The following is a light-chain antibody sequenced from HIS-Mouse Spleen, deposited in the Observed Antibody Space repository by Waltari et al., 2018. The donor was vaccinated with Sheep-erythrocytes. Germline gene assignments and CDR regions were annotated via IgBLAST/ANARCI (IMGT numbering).Light chain of an antibody. V-gene: IGLV2-23*01. J-gene: IGLJ3*02. Sequence: QSALTQPASVSWSPGQSITIPCTGPSSDVGSYTLVSWYQQHPGKAPKLMIYEGSKRPSGVSNRFSGSKSGNTASLTISGLQAEDEADYYCCSYAGSSTPWVFGGGTKLTVL. CDR1: SSDVGSYTL. CDR2: EGS. CDR3: CSYAGSSTPWV.